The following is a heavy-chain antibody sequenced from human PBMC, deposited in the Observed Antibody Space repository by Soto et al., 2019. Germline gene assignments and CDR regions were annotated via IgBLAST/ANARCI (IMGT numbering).Heavy chain of an antibody. CDR1: GGSISSGGYY. J-gene: IGHJ4*02. Sequence: SETLSLTCTVSGGSISSGGYYWSWIRQHPGKGLEWIGYIYYSGSTYYNPSLKSRVTISVDTSKNQFSLKLSSVTAADTAVYYCARGDEYQLLSLPYWGQGTLVTVSS. D-gene: IGHD2-2*01. V-gene: IGHV4-31*03. CDR3: ARGDEYQLLSLPY. CDR2: IYYSGST.